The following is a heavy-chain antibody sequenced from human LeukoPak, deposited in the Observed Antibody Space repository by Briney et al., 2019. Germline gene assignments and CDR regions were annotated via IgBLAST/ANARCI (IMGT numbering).Heavy chain of an antibody. V-gene: IGHV1-46*01. CDR3: AREKNTSGTFDS. Sequence: ASVKVSCKASGGTFSSYAISWVRQAPGQGLEWMGIINPNGGSISHAQKFQDRVTMTTDMSTNTVYMDVSSLRSEDTAIYYCAREKNTSGTFDSWGQGTLVTVSS. J-gene: IGHJ4*02. CDR2: INPNGGSI. CDR1: GGTFSSYA. D-gene: IGHD3-22*01.